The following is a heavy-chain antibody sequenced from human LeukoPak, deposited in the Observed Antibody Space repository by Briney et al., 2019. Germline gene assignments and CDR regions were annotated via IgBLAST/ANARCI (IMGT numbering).Heavy chain of an antibody. CDR2: IYHSGST. CDR3: ARVKSRFLEWPQFDP. Sequence: SETLSLTCAVFGGSISSGGYSWSWIRQPPGKGLEWIGYIYHSGSTYYNPSLKSRVTISVDRSKNQFSLKLSSVTAADTAVYYCARVKSRFLEWPQFDPWGQGTLVTVSS. CDR1: GGSISSGGYS. D-gene: IGHD3-3*01. J-gene: IGHJ5*02. V-gene: IGHV4-30-2*01.